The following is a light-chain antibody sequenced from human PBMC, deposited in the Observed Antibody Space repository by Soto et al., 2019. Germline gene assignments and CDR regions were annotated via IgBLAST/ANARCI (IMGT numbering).Light chain of an antibody. CDR2: DAS. CDR1: QSVSSS. Sequence: EILLTQSPSTLSLSPGERATLSCRASQSVSSSLAWYQQKPGQAPRLLIYDASNRATGIPARFSGSGSGTDFTLTISSLEPEDFAVYYCQQRSIWPPGTFGQGTKVDIK. J-gene: IGKJ1*01. V-gene: IGKV3-11*01. CDR3: QQRSIWPPGT.